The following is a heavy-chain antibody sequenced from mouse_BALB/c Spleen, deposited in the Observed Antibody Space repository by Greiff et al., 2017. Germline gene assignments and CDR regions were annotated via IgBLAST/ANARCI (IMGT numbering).Heavy chain of an antibody. D-gene: IGHD1-1*01. CDR3: ARAHNYYGSAFAY. J-gene: IGHJ3*01. CDR2: IRYSGST. CDR1: GYSITSDYA. V-gene: IGHV3-2*02. Sequence: EVKVEESGPGLVKPSQSLSLTCTVTGYSITSDYAWYWIRQFPGNKLEWLGYIRYSGSTSYNPSLKSRISITRDTSKNQFFLQLNTVTTEDTATYYCARAHNYYGSAFAYWGQGTLVTVSA.